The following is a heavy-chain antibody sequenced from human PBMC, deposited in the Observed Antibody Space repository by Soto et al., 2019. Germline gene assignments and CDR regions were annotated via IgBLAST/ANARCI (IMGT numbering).Heavy chain of an antibody. V-gene: IGHV3-15*07. D-gene: IGHD4-17*01. CDR3: TTDGMYGEDDYGDYLGGLNWFDP. Sequence: EVQLVESGGGLVKPGGSLRLSCAASGFTFSNAWMNWVRQAPGKGLEWVGRIKSKTDGGTTDYAEPVKGRFTISRDDSKNTLYLQMTSLKTEDTAGYYCTTDGMYGEDDYGDYLGGLNWFDPWGQGTLVTVSS. CDR1: GFTFSNAW. J-gene: IGHJ5*02. CDR2: IKSKTDGGTT.